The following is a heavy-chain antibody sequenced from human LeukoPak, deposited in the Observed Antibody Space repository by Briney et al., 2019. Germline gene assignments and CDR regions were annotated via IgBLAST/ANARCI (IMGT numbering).Heavy chain of an antibody. CDR2: ISGSGGST. D-gene: IGHD1-26*01. CDR3: AKVRSYSVIGY. CDR1: GFTFSSYA. Sequence: GGSLRLSCAASGFTFSSYAMSWVRQAPGKGLEWVSAISGSGGSTYYADSVKGQFTISRDNSKNTLYLQMNSLRAEDTAVYYCAKVRSYSVIGYWGQGTLVTVSS. V-gene: IGHV3-23*01. J-gene: IGHJ4*02.